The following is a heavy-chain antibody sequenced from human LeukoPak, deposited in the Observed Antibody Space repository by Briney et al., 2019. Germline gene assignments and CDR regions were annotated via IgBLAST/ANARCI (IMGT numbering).Heavy chain of an antibody. J-gene: IGHJ4*02. CDR3: ALVMVVTSYIDY. CDR2: IYYSGNT. Sequence: SETLSLTCTVSGGSICSSSYYCAWIRQPPGKGLEWIGNIYYSGNTHYKPALKSRVTISVDTSNNQFSLKLSSVTAADTAVYYCALVMVVTSYIDYWGQGTLVTVSS. V-gene: IGHV4-39*01. D-gene: IGHD4-23*01. CDR1: GGSICSSSYY.